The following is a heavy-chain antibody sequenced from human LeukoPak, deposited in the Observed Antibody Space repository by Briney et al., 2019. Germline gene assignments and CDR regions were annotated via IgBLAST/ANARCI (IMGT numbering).Heavy chain of an antibody. CDR3: ARDRERWLQTFDY. CDR1: GFTFSSYA. J-gene: IGHJ4*02. V-gene: IGHV3-30-3*01. CDR2: ISYDGSNK. D-gene: IGHD5-24*01. Sequence: AGGSLRLSCAASGFTFSSYAMHWVRQAPGKGLEWVAVISYDGSNKYYADSVKRRFTISRDNSKNTLYLQMNSLRAEDTAVYYCARDRERWLQTFDYWGQGTLVTVSS.